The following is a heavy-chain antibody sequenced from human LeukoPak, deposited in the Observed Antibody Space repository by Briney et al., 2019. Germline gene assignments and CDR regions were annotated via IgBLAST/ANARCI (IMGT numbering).Heavy chain of an antibody. J-gene: IGHJ4*02. CDR2: IKHDGSEK. D-gene: IGHD6-13*01. V-gene: IGHV3-7*01. CDR1: GFTFSSYA. Sequence: PGGSLRLSCAVSGFTFSSYAMSWVRQAPGKGLEWVANIKHDGSEKYYVDSVKGRFTISRDNAKNSLYLQMNSLRAEDTAVYYCARVGTAEGTLEDYCGQGTLVTVSS. CDR3: ARVGTAEGTLEDY.